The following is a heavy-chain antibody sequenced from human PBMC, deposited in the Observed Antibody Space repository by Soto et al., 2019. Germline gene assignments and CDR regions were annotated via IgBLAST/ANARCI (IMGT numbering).Heavy chain of an antibody. D-gene: IGHD4-4*01. Sequence: GGSVKVCCTDSRGSFSSYAISWMRQARGKGLEWMGGIISIFGTANYAQKFQGRVTITADESTIRAYMALSSLRSEDRAVYYCAGPQSNFDYWGHGPPVT. CDR3: AGPQSNFDY. J-gene: IGHJ4*01. CDR1: RGSFSSYA. V-gene: IGHV1-69*13. CDR2: IISIFGTA.